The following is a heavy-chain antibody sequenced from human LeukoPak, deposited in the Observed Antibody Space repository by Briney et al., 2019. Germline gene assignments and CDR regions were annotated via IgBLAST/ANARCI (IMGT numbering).Heavy chain of an antibody. J-gene: IGHJ6*03. D-gene: IGHD6-13*01. CDR3: ATRYSSSWYYPYYYMDV. CDR1: GGSTSSYY. V-gene: IGHV4-4*09. CDR2: IYTSGST. Sequence: SETLCLTRTVPGGSTSSYYSSWIRQPPRKGLEWIGYIYTSGSTNYNPSLKSRVTISVDTSKNQFSLKLSSVTAADTAVYYCATRYSSSWYYPYYYMDVWGKGTTVTVSS.